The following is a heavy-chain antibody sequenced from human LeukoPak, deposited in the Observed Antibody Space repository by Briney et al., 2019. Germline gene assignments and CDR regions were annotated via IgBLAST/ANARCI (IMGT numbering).Heavy chain of an antibody. CDR1: GYTFTSYG. Sequence: ASAKVSCKASGYTFTSYGISWVRQAPGQGLEWMGWISAYNGNTNYAQKLQGRVTMTTDTSTSTAYMELRSLRSDDTAVYYCARDPPRIVVVVAATNYYGMDVWGQGTTVTVSS. J-gene: IGHJ6*02. V-gene: IGHV1-18*01. CDR3: ARDPPRIVVVVAATNYYGMDV. D-gene: IGHD2-15*01. CDR2: ISAYNGNT.